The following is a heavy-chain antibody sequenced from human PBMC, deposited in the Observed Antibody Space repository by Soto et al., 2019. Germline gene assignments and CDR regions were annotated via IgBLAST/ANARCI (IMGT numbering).Heavy chain of an antibody. D-gene: IGHD3-3*01. CDR2: IIPIFGTA. CDR1: GGTFSSYA. J-gene: IGHJ6*02. CDR3: ASSYYGNYYYYGMDV. Sequence: SVKVSCKASGGTFSSYAISWVRQAPGQGLEWMGGIIPIFGTANYAQKFQGRVTITADGSTSTAYMELSSLRSEDTAVYYCASSYYGNYYYYGMDVWGQGTTVTVSS. V-gene: IGHV1-69*13.